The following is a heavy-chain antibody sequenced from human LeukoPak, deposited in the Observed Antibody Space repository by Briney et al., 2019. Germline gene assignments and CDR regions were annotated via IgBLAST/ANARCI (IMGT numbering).Heavy chain of an antibody. CDR3: ARVPSSSWYPYYYYYMDV. D-gene: IGHD6-13*01. V-gene: IGHV4-4*09. Sequence: SETLSLTCTVSGVSISSYYCSWIRQPPGKGLEWIGYISTSGSTDYSPSLKSRVTISVDTSKNQFSLKLSSVTAADTAVYYCARVPSSSWYPYYYYYMDVWGKGTTVTVSS. CDR2: ISTSGST. CDR1: GVSISSYY. J-gene: IGHJ6*03.